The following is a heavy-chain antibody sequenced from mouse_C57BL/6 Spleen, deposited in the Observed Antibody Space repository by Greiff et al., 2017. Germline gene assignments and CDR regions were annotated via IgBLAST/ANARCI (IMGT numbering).Heavy chain of an antibody. Sequence: VQLQQSGPGLVQPSQSLSITCTVSGFSLTSYGVHWVRQPPGKGLEWLGVIWSGGSTDYNAAFISRLSISKDNSKNQVFFKMNSLQADDTAVYYCAKGLLGNRPARDYWGQGTSVTVSS. V-gene: IGHV2-4*01. J-gene: IGHJ4*01. D-gene: IGHD2-1*01. CDR1: GFSLTSYG. CDR2: IWSGGST. CDR3: AKGLLGNRPARDY.